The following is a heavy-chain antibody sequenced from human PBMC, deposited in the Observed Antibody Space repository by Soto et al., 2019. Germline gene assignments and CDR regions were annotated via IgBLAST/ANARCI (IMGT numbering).Heavy chain of an antibody. D-gene: IGHD5-18*01. J-gene: IGHJ4*02. Sequence: EVQVLESGGGLVQPGGSLRLSFAASGFAFRSYAMSWVRQAPGKGLERVSSISGRGDFTYYADSVRGRFTVSRDNSMDTLSLQMNGLRAEDTAIYYCAKAGDTGNHYFDRWGQGTLVTVSS. CDR2: ISGRGDFT. V-gene: IGHV3-23*01. CDR3: AKAGDTGNHYFDR. CDR1: GFAFRSYA.